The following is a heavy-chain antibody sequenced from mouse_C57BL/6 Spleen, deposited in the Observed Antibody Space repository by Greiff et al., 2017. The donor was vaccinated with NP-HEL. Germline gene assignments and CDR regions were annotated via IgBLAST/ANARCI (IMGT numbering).Heavy chain of an antibody. D-gene: IGHD4-1*01. V-gene: IGHV5-17*01. J-gene: IGHJ1*03. CDR3: ARPDWDVYWYFDV. Sequence: EVKLMESGGGLVKPGGSLKLSCAASGFTFSDYGMHWVRQAPEKGLEWVAYISSGSSTIYYADTVKGRFTISRDNAKNTLFLQMTRLRSEDTAMYYWARPDWDVYWYFDVWGTGTTVTVSS. CDR1: GFTFSDYG. CDR2: ISSGSSTI.